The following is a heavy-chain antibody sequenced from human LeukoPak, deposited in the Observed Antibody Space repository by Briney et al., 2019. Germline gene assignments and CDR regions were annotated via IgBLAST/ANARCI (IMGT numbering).Heavy chain of an antibody. CDR1: GGSISSSSYY. CDR3: ARVIRDSSGPIDY. Sequence: SETLSLTCTVSGGSISSSSYYWGWTRQPPGKGLEWIGSIYYSGSTYYNPSLKSRVTISVDTSKNQFSLKLSSVTAADTAVYYCARVIRDSSGPIDYWGQGTLVTVSS. V-gene: IGHV4-39*07. D-gene: IGHD3-22*01. CDR2: IYYSGST. J-gene: IGHJ4*02.